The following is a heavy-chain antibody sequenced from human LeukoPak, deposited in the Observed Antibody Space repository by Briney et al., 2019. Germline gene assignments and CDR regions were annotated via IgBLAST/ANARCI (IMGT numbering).Heavy chain of an antibody. CDR1: GGSFSGYY. V-gene: IGHV4-34*01. CDR3: ARTSGYSSGWYLYYYMDV. J-gene: IGHJ6*03. CDR2: INHSGST. Sequence: PSETLSLTCAVYGGSFSGYYWGWIRQPPGKGLEWIGEINHSGSTNYNPSLKSRVTISVDTSKNQFSLKLSSVTAADTAVYYCARTSGYSSGWYLYYYMDVWGKGTTVTVSS. D-gene: IGHD6-19*01.